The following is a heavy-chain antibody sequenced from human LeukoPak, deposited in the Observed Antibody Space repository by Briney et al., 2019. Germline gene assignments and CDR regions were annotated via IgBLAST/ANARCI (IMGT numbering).Heavy chain of an antibody. CDR1: GYSFTSYW. D-gene: IGHD3-10*01. V-gene: IGHV5-51*01. CDR2: IYPGDSDT. CDR3: ARYGFYYYYGMDV. J-gene: IGHJ6*02. Sequence: GESLKISCKGSGYSFTSYWIGWVRQMPGKGLEWMGIIYPGDSDTRYSPSFRGQVTISADKSISTAYLQWSSLKASDTAMYYCARYGFYYYYGMDVWGQGTTVTVSS.